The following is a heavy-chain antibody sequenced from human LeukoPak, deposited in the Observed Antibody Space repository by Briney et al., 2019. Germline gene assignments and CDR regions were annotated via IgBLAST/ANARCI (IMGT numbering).Heavy chain of an antibody. CDR3: ARYGDIVVVPAAYPYYYGMDV. Sequence: GGSLRLSCAASGFTFSDYYMSWVRQAPGKGLEWVAYISSGGSTIYYADSVKGRFTISRDNAKNSLYLQMNSLRAEDTAVYYCARYGDIVVVPAAYPYYYGMDVWGQGTTVTVSS. J-gene: IGHJ6*02. CDR2: ISSGGSTI. CDR1: GFTFSDYY. V-gene: IGHV3-11*01. D-gene: IGHD2-2*01.